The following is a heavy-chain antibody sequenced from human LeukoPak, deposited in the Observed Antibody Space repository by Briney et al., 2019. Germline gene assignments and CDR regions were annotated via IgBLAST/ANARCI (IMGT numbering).Heavy chain of an antibody. CDR2: ISAYNGNT. CDR3: ARDRGIAARPSPPGY. D-gene: IGHD6-6*01. J-gene: IGHJ4*02. Sequence: ASVKVSCKASGYTFVSYGITWVRQAPGQGLEWMGWISAYNGNTNYAQKLQGRVTMTTDTSTSTAYMELRSLRSDDTAVYYCARDRGIAARPSPPGYWGQGALVTVSS. CDR1: GYTFVSYG. V-gene: IGHV1-18*04.